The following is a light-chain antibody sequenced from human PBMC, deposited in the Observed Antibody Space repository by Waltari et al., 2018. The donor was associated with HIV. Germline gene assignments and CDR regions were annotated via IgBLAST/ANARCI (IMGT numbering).Light chain of an antibody. CDR3: QQSYSTPPV. V-gene: IGKV1-39*01. J-gene: IGKJ5*01. CDR1: QSISSY. Sequence: DIQMTQSPSSLSASVGDRVTITCRASQSISSYLNWYQQKPGKAPKLLIYAASSLQSGVPSRFSGSGSGTDFTLTISSLQPEDFATYYCQQSYSTPPVFGQGTRLEIK. CDR2: AAS.